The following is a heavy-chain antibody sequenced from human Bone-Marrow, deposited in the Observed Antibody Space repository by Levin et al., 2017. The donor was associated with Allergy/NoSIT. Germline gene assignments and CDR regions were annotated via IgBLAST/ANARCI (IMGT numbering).Heavy chain of an antibody. V-gene: IGHV3-23*01. CDR2: ISGSGGST. J-gene: IGHJ4*02. Sequence: PGGSLRLSCAASGFTFSSYAMSWVRQAPGKGLEWVSAISGSGGSTYYADSVKGRFTNSRDNSKNTLYLQMNSLRAEDTAVYYCAKDAAWFACSGGSCYSDVGSREPADPPGVIDYWGQGTLVTVSS. CDR1: GFTFSSYA. CDR3: AKDAAWFACSGGSCYSDVGSREPADPPGVIDY. D-gene: IGHD2-15*01.